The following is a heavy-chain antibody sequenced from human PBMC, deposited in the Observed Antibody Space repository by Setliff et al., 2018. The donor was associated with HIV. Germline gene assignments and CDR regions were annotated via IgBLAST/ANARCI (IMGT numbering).Heavy chain of an antibody. Sequence: GGSLRLSCAASGFPFSDYWMHWVRQAPGKGLVWVSHIDNDVTTTNYADSVKGRFTISRDNAKNTLYLQMNSLRAEDTAVYYCARASGCIDGVCYAYSYYYYYMDVWGKGTTVTVSS. CDR1: GFPFSDYW. CDR3: ARASGCIDGVCYAYSYYYYYMDV. CDR2: IDNDVTTT. V-gene: IGHV3-74*01. D-gene: IGHD2-8*01. J-gene: IGHJ6*03.